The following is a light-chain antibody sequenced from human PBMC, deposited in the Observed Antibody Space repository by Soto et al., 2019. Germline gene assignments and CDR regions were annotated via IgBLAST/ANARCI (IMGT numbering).Light chain of an antibody. CDR3: LQVYNFPRT. CDR2: SAS. Sequence: AIQMTQSPSSLSAAVGDRVTITCRASQDIRNDSGWYQQKPGQAPKVLIYSASSSQSGVPSSFSSSGSGTDFTLTISSLQPEDFATYYCLQVYNFPRTFGQGPKVEIK. V-gene: IGKV1-6*01. CDR1: QDIRND. J-gene: IGKJ1*01.